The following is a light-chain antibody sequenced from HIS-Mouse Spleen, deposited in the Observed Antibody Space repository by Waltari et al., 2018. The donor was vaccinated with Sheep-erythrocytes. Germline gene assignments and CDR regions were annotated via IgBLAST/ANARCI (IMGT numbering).Light chain of an antibody. Sequence: QSPLTQPPSASGSPGQSVTTSCTATSSDVGAYNYDSWYQQHPGKAPKPMIYEVSKRPSGVPDRFCGSKSGNTASLTVSGLQAEDEADYYCSSYAGSNNLVFGGGTKLTVL. CDR1: SSDVGAYNY. J-gene: IGLJ2*01. CDR2: EVS. V-gene: IGLV2-8*01. CDR3: SSYAGSNNLV.